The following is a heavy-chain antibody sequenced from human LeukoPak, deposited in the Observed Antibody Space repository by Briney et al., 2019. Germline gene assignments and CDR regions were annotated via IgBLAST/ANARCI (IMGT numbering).Heavy chain of an antibody. CDR2: IKQDGSEK. CDR3: AREYVDIGLYYFDY. D-gene: IGHD2-21*01. J-gene: IGHJ4*02. Sequence: AGGSLRLSCAASGFTFSSYWMSWVRQAPGKGLEWVANIKQDGSEKYYVDSVKGRFTISRDNAKNSLYLQMNSLRAEDTAVYYCAREYVDIGLYYFDYWGQGTLVTVSS. V-gene: IGHV3-7*01. CDR1: GFTFSSYW.